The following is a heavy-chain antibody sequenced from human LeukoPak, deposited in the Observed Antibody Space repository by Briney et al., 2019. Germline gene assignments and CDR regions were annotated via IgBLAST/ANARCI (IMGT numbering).Heavy chain of an antibody. J-gene: IGHJ6*03. V-gene: IGHV4-4*07. D-gene: IGHD2-15*01. CDR2: IYTSGST. CDR1: GGSISSYY. CDR3: ARDVEYYYYYYMDV. Sequence: PSETLSLNCTVSGGSISSYYWSWIRQPAGKGLEWIGRIYTSGSTNYNPSLKSRVTISVDTSKNHFSLKLSSVTAADTAVYYCARDVEYYYYYYMDVWGKGTTVTVSS.